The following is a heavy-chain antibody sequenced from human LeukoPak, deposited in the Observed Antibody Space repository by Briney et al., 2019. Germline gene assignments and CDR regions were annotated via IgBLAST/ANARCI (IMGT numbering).Heavy chain of an antibody. CDR1: GGSISSSSYY. D-gene: IGHD6-19*01. CDR2: INHSGST. J-gene: IGHJ4*02. Sequence: KPSETLSLTCTVSGGSISSSSYYWSWIRQPPGKGLEWIGEINHSGSTNYNPSLKSRVTISVDTSKNQFSLKLSSVTAADTAVYYCARSSPSRAGDYWGQGTLVTVSS. V-gene: IGHV4-39*07. CDR3: ARSSPSRAGDY.